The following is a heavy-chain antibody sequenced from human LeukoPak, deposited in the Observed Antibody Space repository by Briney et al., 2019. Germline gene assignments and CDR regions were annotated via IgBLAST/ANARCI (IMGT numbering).Heavy chain of an antibody. Sequence: GGSLRLSCVASGFTFSSYAMSWVRPAPGKGLGWVSAIRGSGGSTYYADSVKGRVTISRDNSKHTPYLQMNSLRDEDTALYYCAKEVGFLDYWGQGTLVTVSS. CDR3: AKEVGFLDY. CDR1: GFTFSSYA. CDR2: IRGSGGST. V-gene: IGHV3-23*01. D-gene: IGHD3-3*01. J-gene: IGHJ4*02.